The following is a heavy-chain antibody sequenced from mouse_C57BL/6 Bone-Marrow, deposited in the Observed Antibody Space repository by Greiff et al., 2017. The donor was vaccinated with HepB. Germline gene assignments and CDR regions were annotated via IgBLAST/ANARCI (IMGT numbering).Heavy chain of an antibody. CDR1: GFTFSSYG. V-gene: IGHV5-6*01. Sequence: EVQVVESGGDLVKPGGSLKLSCAASGFTFSSYGMSWVRQTPDKRLEWVATISSGGSYTYYPDSVKGRFTISRDNAKNTLYLQMSSLKSEDTAMYYCARHGGSYYAMDYWGQGTSVTVSS. J-gene: IGHJ4*01. CDR2: ISSGGSYT. CDR3: ARHGGSYYAMDY.